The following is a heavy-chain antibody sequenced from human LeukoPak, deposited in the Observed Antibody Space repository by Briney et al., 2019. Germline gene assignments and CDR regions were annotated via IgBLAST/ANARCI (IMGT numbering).Heavy chain of an antibody. Sequence: SETLSLTCAVYGGSFSGYYWSWIRQPPGKGLEWIGEINHSGSTNYNPSLKSRVTISVDTSKNQFSLKLSSVTAAETAVYYCARHRGGSGSRVWGQGTLVTVSS. J-gene: IGHJ4*02. D-gene: IGHD3-10*01. CDR3: ARHRGGSGSRV. V-gene: IGHV4-34*01. CDR2: INHSGST. CDR1: GGSFSGYY.